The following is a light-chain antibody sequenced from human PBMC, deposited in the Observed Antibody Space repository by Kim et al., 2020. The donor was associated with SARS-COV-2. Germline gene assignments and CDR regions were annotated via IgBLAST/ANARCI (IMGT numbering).Light chain of an antibody. CDR1: QRISSN. J-gene: IGKJ2*01. CDR2: AAS. Sequence: SVSPGERATLSCRASQRISSNLAWYQQKPGQAPRLLIYAASTRATGIPARFSGSGSGTEFTLTISSLQSEDFAVYYCQQYNNWPYTFGQGTKMEI. V-gene: IGKV3-15*01. CDR3: QQYNNWPYT.